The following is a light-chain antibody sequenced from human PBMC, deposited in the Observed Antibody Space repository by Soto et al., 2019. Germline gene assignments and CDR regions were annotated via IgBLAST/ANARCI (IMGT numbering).Light chain of an antibody. CDR1: QSISTY. CDR3: QQRFNTPIT. Sequence: DIQMTQSPSSLSASVGDRVTITCRTSQSISTYLNWYQQKPGKAPKLLMFAASTLQSGVPSRFSGSGSGTDFTLTISNLQPEDFATYYCQQRFNTPITFGQGTRLEIK. J-gene: IGKJ5*01. CDR2: AAS. V-gene: IGKV1-39*01.